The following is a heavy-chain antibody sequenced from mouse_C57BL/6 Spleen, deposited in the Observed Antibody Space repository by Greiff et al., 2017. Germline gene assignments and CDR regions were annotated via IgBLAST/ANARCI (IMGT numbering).Heavy chain of an antibody. J-gene: IGHJ2*01. V-gene: IGHV14-1*01. CDR2: IDPEDGDT. CDR3: THITTVVPDY. CDR1: GFNIKDYY. D-gene: IGHD1-1*01. Sequence: VQLQQSGAELVRPGASVKLSCTASGFNIKDYYMHWVKQRPEQGLEWIGRIDPEDGDTEYAPKFQGKATMTADTSSNTAYLQLSSLTSGDTAVYYYTHITTVVPDYWGQGTTLTVSS.